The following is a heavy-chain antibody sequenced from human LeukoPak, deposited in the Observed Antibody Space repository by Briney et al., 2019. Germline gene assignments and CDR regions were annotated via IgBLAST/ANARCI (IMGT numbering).Heavy chain of an antibody. CDR2: ISYDGSNK. J-gene: IGHJ4*02. CDR1: GFTFSSYG. CDR3: AKAGEYQLPEDY. V-gene: IGHV3-30*18. D-gene: IGHD2-2*01. Sequence: PGGSLRLSCAASGFTFSSYGMHWVRQAPGKGLEWVAVISYDGSNKYYADSVKGRFTISRDNSKNTLYLQMNSLRAEDTAVYYCAKAGEYQLPEDYWGQGTLVTVSS.